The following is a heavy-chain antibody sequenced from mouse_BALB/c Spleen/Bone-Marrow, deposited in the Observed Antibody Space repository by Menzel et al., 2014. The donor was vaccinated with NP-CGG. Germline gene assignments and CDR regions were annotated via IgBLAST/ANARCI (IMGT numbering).Heavy chain of an antibody. CDR3: ARVSSTMITTVFAY. CDR1: GFSLTSYG. Sequence: VMLVESGPGLVAPSQSLSITCTVSGFSLTSYGVHWVRQPPGKGLEWLGVIWAGGSTNYNSALMSRLSISKDNSKSXVFLKMNSLQTDDTAMYYCARVSSTMITTVFAYWGQGTLVTVSA. J-gene: IGHJ3*01. D-gene: IGHD2-4*01. V-gene: IGHV2-9*02. CDR2: IWAGGST.